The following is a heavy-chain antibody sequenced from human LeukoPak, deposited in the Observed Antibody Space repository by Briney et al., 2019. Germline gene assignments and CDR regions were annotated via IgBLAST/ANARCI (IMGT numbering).Heavy chain of an antibody. J-gene: IGHJ4*02. CDR1: GGSISSGGYY. CDR3: AGRSEGIAVAGYVY. Sequence: SETLSLTCTVSGGSISSGGYYWSWIRQHPGKGLEWIGYIYYSGSTNYNPSLKSRVTISVDTPKNQFSLKLSSVTAADTAVYYCAGRSEGIAVAGYVYWGQGTLVTVSS. D-gene: IGHD6-19*01. CDR2: IYYSGST. V-gene: IGHV4-61*08.